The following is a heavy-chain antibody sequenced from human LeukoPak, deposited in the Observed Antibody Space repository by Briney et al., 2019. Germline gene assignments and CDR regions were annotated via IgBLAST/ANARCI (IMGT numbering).Heavy chain of an antibody. CDR1: GGTFSSYA. V-gene: IGHV1-69*05. CDR3: ARVRRDGYNYPLDY. J-gene: IGHJ4*02. CDR2: IIPIFGTA. D-gene: IGHD5-24*01. Sequence: ASVKVSYKASGGTFSSYAISWVRQAPGQGLEWMGGIIPIFGTANYAQKFQGRVTITTDESTSTAYMELSSLRSEDTAVYYCARVRRDGYNYPLDYWGQGTLVTVSS.